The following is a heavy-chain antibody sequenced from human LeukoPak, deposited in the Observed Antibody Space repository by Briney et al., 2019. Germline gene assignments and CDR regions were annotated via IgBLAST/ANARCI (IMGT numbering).Heavy chain of an antibody. CDR2: ISWNSGSI. V-gene: IGHV3-9*01. CDR3: AKGNTAMVTGYYYGMDV. J-gene: IGHJ6*02. D-gene: IGHD5-18*01. CDR1: GFTFDDYA. Sequence: PGRSLRLSCAASGFTFDDYAMHWVRQAQGKGLEWVSGISWNSGSIGYADSVKGRFTISRDNAKNSLYLQMNSLRAEDTALYYCAKGNTAMVTGYYYGMDVWGQGTTVTVSS.